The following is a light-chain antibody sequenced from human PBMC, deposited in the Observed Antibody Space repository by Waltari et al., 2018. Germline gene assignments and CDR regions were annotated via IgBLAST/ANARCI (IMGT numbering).Light chain of an antibody. V-gene: IGKV3-11*01. J-gene: IGKJ3*01. Sequence: EIVLTQSPATLSLSPGERAPLPCRASQSVSSYLAWYQQKPGQAPRLLIYDASNSATGIPARFSGSGSGTYFTLTISSLEPEDFAVYYCQQRSNWPPTFGPGTKVDIK. CDR1: QSVSSY. CDR2: DAS. CDR3: QQRSNWPPT.